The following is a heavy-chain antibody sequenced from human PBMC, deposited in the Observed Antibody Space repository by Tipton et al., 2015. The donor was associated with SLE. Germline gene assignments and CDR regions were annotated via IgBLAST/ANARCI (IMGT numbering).Heavy chain of an antibody. CDR2: IYTSGST. CDR3: AREAYDFWSGYSDAFDI. D-gene: IGHD3-3*01. V-gene: IGHV4-61*09. Sequence: TLSLTCTVSGDSISSGNYYWSWIRQPAGKGPEWIGHIYTSGSTNYNPFLKSRVTISLDTSKNHFSLKLSSVTAADTAVYYCAREAYDFWSGYSDAFDIWDQGTMVTVSS. J-gene: IGHJ3*02. CDR1: GDSISSGNYY.